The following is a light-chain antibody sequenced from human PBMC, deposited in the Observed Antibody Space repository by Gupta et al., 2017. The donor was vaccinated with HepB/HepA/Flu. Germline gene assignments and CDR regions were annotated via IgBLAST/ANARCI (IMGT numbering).Light chain of an antibody. V-gene: IGKV3-15*01. J-gene: IGKJ4*01. CDR2: GAS. Sequence: EIVMTQSPATLSMSPGERATLSCRASETINSKLAWYRQKPGQAPSLLIYGASTRTSGIPARFSGSGSETEFTLTISSLQSEDFAVYYCQQHYYWPLTCGGGTKVEIK. CDR1: ETINSK. CDR3: QQHYYWPLT.